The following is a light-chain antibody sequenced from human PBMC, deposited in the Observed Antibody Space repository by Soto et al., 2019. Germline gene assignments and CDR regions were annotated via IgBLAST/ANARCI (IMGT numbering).Light chain of an antibody. CDR3: QQYGSSPYT. CDR1: PSVNSDY. Sequence: EIVLTQSPGPLSLSPGERATLSCRASPSVNSDYLAWYQQRPGQPPRLLIYRASRRATGIPDRFSGSGSVTDFTLSISRLVPEDCAVDHGQQYGSSPYTFGQGTKLEIK. J-gene: IGKJ2*01. V-gene: IGKV3-20*01. CDR2: RAS.